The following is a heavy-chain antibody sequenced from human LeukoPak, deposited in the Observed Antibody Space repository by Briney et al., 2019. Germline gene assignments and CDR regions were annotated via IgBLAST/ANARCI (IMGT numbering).Heavy chain of an antibody. J-gene: IGHJ4*02. CDR2: INTDGGFT. CDR3: AREAKVGGALQY. V-gene: IGHV3-74*01. D-gene: IGHD1-26*01. CDR1: GFTFGDYA. Sequence: GGSLRLSCRASGFTFGDYAMSWVRQAPGKGLVWVSRINTDGGFTRYADSVQGRFIISRGTAKNTLFLQMNSLRAEDTAVYYCAREAKVGGALQYWGQGILVTVSS.